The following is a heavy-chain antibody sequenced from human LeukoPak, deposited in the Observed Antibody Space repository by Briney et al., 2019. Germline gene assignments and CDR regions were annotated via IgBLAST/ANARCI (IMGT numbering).Heavy chain of an antibody. D-gene: IGHD3-3*02. CDR3: ARESRIGGNAFDI. V-gene: IGHV3-64*01. CDR1: GFTFSSYA. CDR2: ISSNGGST. J-gene: IGHJ3*02. Sequence: GGSLRLSCAASGFTFSSYAMHWVRQAPGKGLEYVSAISSNGGSTYYANSVKGRFTISRDNSKNTLYLQMGSLRAEDMAVYYCARESRIGGNAFDIWGQGTMVTVSS.